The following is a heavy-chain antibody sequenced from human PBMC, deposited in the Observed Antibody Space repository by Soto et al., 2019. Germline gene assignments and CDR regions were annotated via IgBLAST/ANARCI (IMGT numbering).Heavy chain of an antibody. J-gene: IGHJ4*02. CDR1: GFTFSNYG. CDR2: IWYDGSNK. Sequence: SGGSLRLSCAVSGFTFSNYGMHWVRQAPGKGLEWVAVIWYDGSNKYYADSGKGRFTISRDNSKNTLYLQMNSLGVEDTAVYYCVSDQRGYYDSSGGFDYWGQGTLVTVYS. CDR3: VSDQRGYYDSSGGFDY. D-gene: IGHD3-22*01. V-gene: IGHV3-33*01.